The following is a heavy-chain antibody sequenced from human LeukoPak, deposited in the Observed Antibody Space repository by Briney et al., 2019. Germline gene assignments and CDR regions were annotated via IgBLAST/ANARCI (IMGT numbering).Heavy chain of an antibody. V-gene: IGHV3-23*01. J-gene: IGHJ4*02. Sequence: PGGSLRLSCAASGFTFSTYAMSWVRQAPGKGLEWVSGISGSGDNTDYADAVKGRVSISRDNAKNTLYLQMNSLRDDDTAVYYCAQTAYSSSWYGDYVDYWGQGTLVTVSS. CDR3: AQTAYSSSWYGDYVDY. CDR1: GFTFSTYA. D-gene: IGHD6-13*01. CDR2: ISGSGDNT.